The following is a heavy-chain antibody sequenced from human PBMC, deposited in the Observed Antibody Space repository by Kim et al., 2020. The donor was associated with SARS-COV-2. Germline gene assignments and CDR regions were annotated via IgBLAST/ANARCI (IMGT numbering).Heavy chain of an antibody. J-gene: IGHJ4*02. D-gene: IGHD3-22*01. V-gene: IGHV3-7*03. Sequence: YVDSVKGRFTISRHNAKNSLYLQMNSLRAEDTAVYYCARDGQNSRDYFDYWGQGTLVTVSS. CDR3: ARDGQNSRDYFDY.